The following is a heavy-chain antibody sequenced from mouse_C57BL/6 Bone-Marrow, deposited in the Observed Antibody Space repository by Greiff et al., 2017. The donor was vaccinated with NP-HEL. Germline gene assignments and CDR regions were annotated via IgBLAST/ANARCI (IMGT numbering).Heavy chain of an antibody. V-gene: IGHV1-50*01. CDR3: ARKSSSHWYFDV. J-gene: IGHJ1*03. CDR2: IDPSDSYT. D-gene: IGHD1-1*01. Sequence: QVQLQQPGAELVKPGASVKLSCKASGYTFTSYWMQWVKQRPGQGLEWIGEIDPSDSYTNYTQKFKGKATLTVDTSSSTAYMQLSSLTSEDSAVYYCARKSSSHWYFDVWGTGTTVTVSS. CDR1: GYTFTSYW.